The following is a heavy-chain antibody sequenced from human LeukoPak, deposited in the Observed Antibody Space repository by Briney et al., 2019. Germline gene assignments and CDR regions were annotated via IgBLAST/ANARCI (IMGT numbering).Heavy chain of an antibody. J-gene: IGHJ4*02. Sequence: GESLKISCKTSGYSFSSYWIGWVRQMPGKGLEWMGVLYPADSRSTYSPSFQGRVTISADKSTTTAYLQWSSLKASDTAMYYCTRQGAYWGQGTLVTVSS. CDR3: TRQGAY. CDR1: GYSFSSYW. V-gene: IGHV5-51*01. CDR2: LYPADSRS.